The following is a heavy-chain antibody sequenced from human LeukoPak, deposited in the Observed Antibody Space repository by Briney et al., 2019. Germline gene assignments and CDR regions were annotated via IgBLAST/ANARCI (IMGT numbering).Heavy chain of an antibody. D-gene: IGHD2-15*01. J-gene: IGHJ4*02. CDR1: GYTSTSYD. CDR2: MNPNSGNT. V-gene: IGHV1-8*01. Sequence: ASVKVSCKASGYTSTSYDINWVRQATGQGLEWMGWMNPNSGNTGYAQKFQGRVTMTRNTSISTAYMELSSLRSEDTAVYYCAREGCSGGSCYYPGEALDYWGQGTLVTVSS. CDR3: AREGCSGGSCYYPGEALDY.